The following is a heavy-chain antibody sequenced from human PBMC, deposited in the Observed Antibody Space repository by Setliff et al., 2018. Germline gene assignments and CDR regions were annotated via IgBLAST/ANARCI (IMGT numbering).Heavy chain of an antibody. CDR3: ARQPSSGSYYNPRPYYFDF. V-gene: IGHV1-46*01. J-gene: IGHJ4*02. Sequence: ASVKVSCKASGYTFTNHYMHWVRQAPGQGLEWMGMINPGGGSTTYAQKFQGRVTMTRDTSISTAYMELSSLRSDDTAVYYCARQPSSGSYYNPRPYYFDFWGQGTLVTVSS. CDR2: INPGGGST. D-gene: IGHD3-10*01. CDR1: GYTFTNHY.